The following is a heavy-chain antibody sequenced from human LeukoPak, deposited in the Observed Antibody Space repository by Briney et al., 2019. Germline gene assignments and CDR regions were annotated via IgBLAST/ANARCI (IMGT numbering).Heavy chain of an antibody. CDR1: GFTFSSYE. CDR3: AKPARTDYADY. V-gene: IGHV3-48*03. CDR2: ISSSGSNK. D-gene: IGHD1-14*01. J-gene: IGHJ4*02. Sequence: GGSLRLSCAASGFTFSSYEMNWVRQAPGKGLEWVSYISSSGSNKYYADSVKGRFTISRDNAKNSLYLQMNSLRAEDTAVYYCAKPARTDYADYWGQGTQVTVSS.